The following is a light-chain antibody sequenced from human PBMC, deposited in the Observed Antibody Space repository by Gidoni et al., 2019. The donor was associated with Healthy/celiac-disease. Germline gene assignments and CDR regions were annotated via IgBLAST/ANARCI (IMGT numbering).Light chain of an antibody. CDR2: DAS. V-gene: IGKV1-33*01. Sequence: IQMTQSPSSLSASVGDRVTITCQASQDISNYLNWYQQKPGKAPKLLIYDASNLETGVPSRFSGSGSGTHFTFTISSLQPEDSATYYCQQYDNLPPLTFGGGTKVEIK. CDR3: QQYDNLPPLT. J-gene: IGKJ4*01. CDR1: QDISNY.